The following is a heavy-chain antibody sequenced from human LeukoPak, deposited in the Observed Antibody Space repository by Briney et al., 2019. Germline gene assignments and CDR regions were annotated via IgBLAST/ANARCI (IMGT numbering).Heavy chain of an antibody. CDR3: ARRSSHYYGSGSPNWFDP. J-gene: IGHJ5*02. V-gene: IGHV4-34*01. Sequence: SETLSLTCAVYGGSFSGYYWSWIRQPPGKGLEWIGEINHSGSTNYNPSLKSRVTISVDTSKNQFSLKLSSVTAADTAVYYCARRSSHYYGSGSPNWFDPWGQGTLVTVSS. D-gene: IGHD3-10*01. CDR2: INHSGST. CDR1: GGSFSGYY.